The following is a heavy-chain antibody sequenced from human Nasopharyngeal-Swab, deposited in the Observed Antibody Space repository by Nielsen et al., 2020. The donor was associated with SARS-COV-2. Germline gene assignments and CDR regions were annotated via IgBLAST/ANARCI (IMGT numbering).Heavy chain of an antibody. CDR1: GGSVSGYY. D-gene: IGHD5/OR15-5a*01. V-gene: IGHV4-34*01. CDR3: ARRLGLRAPFDY. J-gene: IGHJ4*02. Sequence: ESLKISCGVYGGSVSGYYWNWIRQPPGKGLEWIGEINNSGRTHYNPSLKSRVTISLDTSQKQFSLKLTSVTAADTAVYYCARRLGLRAPFDYWGQGTLVTVSS. CDR2: INNSGRT.